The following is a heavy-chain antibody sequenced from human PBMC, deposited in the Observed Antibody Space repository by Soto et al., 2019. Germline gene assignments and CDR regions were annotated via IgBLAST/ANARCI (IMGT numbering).Heavy chain of an antibody. Sequence: ETLSLTCTVSGGSISSYYWSWIRQPPGKGLEWIGYIYYSGSTNYNPSLKSRVTISVDTSKNQFSLKLSSVTAADTAVYYCARTASSPYYFDYWGQGTLVTVSS. CDR2: IYYSGST. CDR3: ARTASSPYYFDY. V-gene: IGHV4-59*01. J-gene: IGHJ4*02. CDR1: GGSISSYY. D-gene: IGHD6-13*01.